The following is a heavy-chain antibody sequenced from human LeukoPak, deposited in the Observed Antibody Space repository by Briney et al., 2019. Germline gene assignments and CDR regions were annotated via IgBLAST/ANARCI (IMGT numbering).Heavy chain of an antibody. CDR3: AREIYCSGGSCSLDAFDI. CDR2: IYHSGST. D-gene: IGHD2-15*01. V-gene: IGHV4-38-2*02. J-gene: IGHJ3*02. Sequence: GSLRLSCAASEFSVGSNYMTWVRQAPGKGLEWIGSIYHSGSTYYNPSLKSRVTISVDTSKNQFSLKLSSVTAADTAVYYCAREIYCSGGSCSLDAFDIWGQGTMVTVSS. CDR1: EFSVGSNY.